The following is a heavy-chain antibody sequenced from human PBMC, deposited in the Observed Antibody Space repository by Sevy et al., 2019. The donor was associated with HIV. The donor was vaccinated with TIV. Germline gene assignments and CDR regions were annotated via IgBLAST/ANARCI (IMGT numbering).Heavy chain of an antibody. CDR1: GFAFTNFYA. V-gene: IGHV3-30-3*01. D-gene: IGHD4-17*01. J-gene: IGHJ6*02. Sequence: GGSLRPSCAASGFAFTNFYALHWVRQAPGKGLEWVDLISYEGSDKYYADSVKGRFTISRDNFKNTLYLQMNSLTTEDTAVYYCARPRANYVDHYFFYAMDVWGQGTTVTVSS. CDR2: ISYEGSDK. CDR3: ARPRANYVDHYFFYAMDV.